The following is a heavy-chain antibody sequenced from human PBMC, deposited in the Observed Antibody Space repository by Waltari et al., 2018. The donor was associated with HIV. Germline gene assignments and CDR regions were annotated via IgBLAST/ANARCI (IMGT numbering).Heavy chain of an antibody. CDR2: ISSSSSTI. Sequence: EVQLVESGGGLVQPGGSLRLSCAASGLTFSSYSMNWVRQAPGKGLEWVSYISSSSSTIYYADSVKGRFTISRDNAKNSLYLQMNSLRAEDTAVYYCARVGGATWAFDIWAKGQWSPSLQ. J-gene: IGHJ3*02. CDR1: GLTFSSYS. D-gene: IGHD5-12*01. CDR3: ARVGGATWAFDI. V-gene: IGHV3-48*01.